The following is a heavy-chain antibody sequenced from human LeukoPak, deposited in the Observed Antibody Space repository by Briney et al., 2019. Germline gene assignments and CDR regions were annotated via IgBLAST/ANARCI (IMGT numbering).Heavy chain of an antibody. CDR1: GFTISHYW. D-gene: IGHD2-15*01. J-gene: IGHJ5*02. V-gene: IGHV3-21*01. Sequence: GGSLRLSCVASGFTISHYWMNWVRQAPGKGLEWVSSISSSSSYIYYADSVKGRFTISRDNAKNSLYLQMNSLRAEDTAVYYCARDPLAYCSGGSCNWFDPWGQGTLVTVSS. CDR2: ISSSSSYI. CDR3: ARDPLAYCSGGSCNWFDP.